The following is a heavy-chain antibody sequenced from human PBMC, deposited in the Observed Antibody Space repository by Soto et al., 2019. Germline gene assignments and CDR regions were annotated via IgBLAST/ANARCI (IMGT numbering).Heavy chain of an antibody. CDR2: IYTSGST. CDR1: GGSISSYY. J-gene: IGHJ4*02. V-gene: IGHV4-4*07. Sequence: SETLSLTCTVSGGSISSYYWSWTRQPAGKGLEWIGRIYTSGSTNYNPSLKSRVTMSVDTSKNQFSLKLSSVTAADTAVYYCARDGIAAAGTGLTWDYWGQGTLVTVSS. D-gene: IGHD6-13*01. CDR3: ARDGIAAAGTGLTWDY.